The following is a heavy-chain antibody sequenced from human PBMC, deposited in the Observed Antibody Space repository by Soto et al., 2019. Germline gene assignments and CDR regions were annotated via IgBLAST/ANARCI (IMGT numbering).Heavy chain of an antibody. CDR3: ATMGTPATGLYFFDY. CDR2: ISYSGST. J-gene: IGHJ4*02. D-gene: IGHD2-15*01. V-gene: IGHV4-59*06. Sequence: SETLSLTCTVYGGSISSYYWSWIRPPVGKGLEWIGFISYSGSTYYSTSLKSRVTISVDTSKSQFSLNLSFVTAADTAVYYCATMGTPATGLYFFDYWGQGSLVTVSS. CDR1: GGSISSYY.